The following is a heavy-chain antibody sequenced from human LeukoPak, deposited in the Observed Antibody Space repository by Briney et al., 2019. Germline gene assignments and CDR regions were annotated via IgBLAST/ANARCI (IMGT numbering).Heavy chain of an antibody. CDR1: GGSISSYY. CDR3: ARDTGYCSSTSCESYYYYGMDV. V-gene: IGHV4-59*01. Sequence: SETLSLTCTVSGGSISSYYWSWIRQPPGKGLEWIGYIYYSGSTNYNPSLKGRVTISVDTSKNQFSLKLSSVTAADTAVYYCARDTGYCSSTSCESYYYYGMDVWGQGTTVTVSS. J-gene: IGHJ6*02. D-gene: IGHD2-2*01. CDR2: IYYSGST.